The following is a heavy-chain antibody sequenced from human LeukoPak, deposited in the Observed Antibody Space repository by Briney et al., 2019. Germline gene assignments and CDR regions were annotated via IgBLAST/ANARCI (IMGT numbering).Heavy chain of an antibody. CDR3: ARDAGEWLFHFDFDY. Sequence: GGSLRLSCAASGFTFSSYSMNWVRQAPGKGLEWVSYISSSSSTIYYADSVKGRFTISRDNAKNSLYLQMNSLRAEDTAVYYCARDAGEWLFHFDFDYWGQGTLVTVSS. D-gene: IGHD3-3*01. J-gene: IGHJ4*02. V-gene: IGHV3-48*01. CDR1: GFTFSSYS. CDR2: ISSSSSTI.